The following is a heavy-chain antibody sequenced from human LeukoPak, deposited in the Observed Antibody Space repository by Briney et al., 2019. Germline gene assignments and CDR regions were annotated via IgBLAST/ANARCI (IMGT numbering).Heavy chain of an antibody. V-gene: IGHV4-59*01. D-gene: IGHD6-19*01. Sequence: SETLSLTCTVSGGSISSYYWSWIRQPPGKGLEWIGYTYYSGSTNYNPSLKSRVTISVDTSKNQFSLKLSSVTAADTAVYYCAGERGEEYSSGWYKRNYFDNWGQGIRVTVSS. J-gene: IGHJ4*02. CDR2: TYYSGST. CDR1: GGSISSYY. CDR3: AGERGEEYSSGWYKRNYFDN.